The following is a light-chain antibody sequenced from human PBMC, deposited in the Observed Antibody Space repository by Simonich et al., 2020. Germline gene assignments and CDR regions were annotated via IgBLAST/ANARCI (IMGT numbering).Light chain of an antibody. CDR2: WAS. CDR1: QSVLYSSNNKNY. Sequence: DIVMTQSPDSLAVSLGERPTINCKSSQSVLYSSNNKNYLAWYQQKPGQPPKLLIYWASTRESGVPDRFSGSGSGTDFTLTISSLQAEDVAGYYCQQYYSTPPYTFGQGTKLEIK. CDR3: QQYYSTPPYT. V-gene: IGKV4-1*01. J-gene: IGKJ2*01.